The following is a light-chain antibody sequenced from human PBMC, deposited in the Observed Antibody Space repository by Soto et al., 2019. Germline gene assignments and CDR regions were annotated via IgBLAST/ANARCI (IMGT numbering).Light chain of an antibody. CDR1: QNIDNN. Sequence: EIVMTQSPATLSVSPGDRVTLSCRASQNIDNNLAWYQQRPGQPPRRLIYGASTRANGIPARFSGSGSGTEFALTISSLQSEDFAVYCCQQYNNWPPLTFGGGTKVEIK. CDR3: QQYNNWPPLT. J-gene: IGKJ4*01. V-gene: IGKV3D-15*01. CDR2: GAS.